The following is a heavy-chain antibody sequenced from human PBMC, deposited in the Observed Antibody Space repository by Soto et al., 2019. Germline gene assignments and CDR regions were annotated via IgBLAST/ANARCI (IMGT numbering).Heavy chain of an antibody. J-gene: IGHJ4*02. CDR2: IDPSDSYT. CDR1: GYSFASYW. Sequence: GESLKISCNGSGYSFASYWISWVRQMPGKGLEWMGRIDPSDSYTNYSPSFQGHVTISADKSISTAYLQWSSLKASDTAMYYCAKTDGAAAGRLDYWGQGTLVTVSS. V-gene: IGHV5-10-1*01. CDR3: AKTDGAAAGRLDY. D-gene: IGHD6-13*01.